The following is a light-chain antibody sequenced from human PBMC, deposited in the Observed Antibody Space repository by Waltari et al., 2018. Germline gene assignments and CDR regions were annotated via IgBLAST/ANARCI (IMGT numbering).Light chain of an antibody. J-gene: IGLJ3*02. CDR3: QTGGFGIWV. V-gene: IGLV4-69*01. CDR1: SGHSNYR. CDR2: VNSDGSH. Sequence: QLLLTQSPSASASLGASVKLTCTLSSGHSNYRIAWHQQQPQKGPRYLMKVNSDGSHSKGDGIPDRFSGSSSGAERYLTISSLQSEDEADYYCQTGGFGIWVFGGGTKLTVL.